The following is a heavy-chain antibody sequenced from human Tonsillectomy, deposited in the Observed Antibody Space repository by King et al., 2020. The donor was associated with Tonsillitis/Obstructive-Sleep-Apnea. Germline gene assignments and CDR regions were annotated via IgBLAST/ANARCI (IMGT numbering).Heavy chain of an antibody. J-gene: IGHJ4*02. CDR1: GFTFSSYA. D-gene: IGHD6-6*01. CDR2: ISGSGGST. Sequence: VQLVESGGGLVQPGGSLRLSCAASGFTFSSYAMSWVRPAPGKGLEWVSAISGSGGSTYYADSVKGRFTISRDNSKNTLYLQMNSLRAEDTAVYYCAKDWGDIAARPRHFDYWGQGTLVTVSS. CDR3: AKDWGDIAARPRHFDY. V-gene: IGHV3-23*04.